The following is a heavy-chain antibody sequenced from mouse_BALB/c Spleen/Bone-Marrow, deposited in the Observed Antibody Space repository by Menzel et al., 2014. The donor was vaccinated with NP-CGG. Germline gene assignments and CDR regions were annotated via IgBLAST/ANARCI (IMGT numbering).Heavy chain of an antibody. J-gene: IGHJ3*01. CDR2: TYPGDDDT. D-gene: IGHD1-1*01. V-gene: IGHV1-80*01. CDR3: AGSTPLAY. CDR1: GYAFSRSW. Sequence: QVQLQQSGAELVRPGSSVKISCKASGYAFSRSWMNWVKQRPGQGLEWIGQTYPGDDDTNYSGKFKGRATLTADKSPGAAYMQLSSLTSEDSAVYFCAGSTPLAYWGQGTLVTVSA.